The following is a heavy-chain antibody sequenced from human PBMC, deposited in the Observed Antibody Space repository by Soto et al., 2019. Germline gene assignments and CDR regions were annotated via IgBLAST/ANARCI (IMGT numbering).Heavy chain of an antibody. D-gene: IGHD3-22*01. CDR1: GFTFSTYA. CDR2: ISGSGGRI. V-gene: IGHV3-23*01. CDR3: AKREYSDSGGYASLFYH. J-gene: IGHJ4*02. Sequence: EVQLLESGGGLVQPGGSLRLSCAASGFTFSTYAMAWVRQAPGQGLEWVSGISGSGGRIYYADSVQGRFTISRDNSKNKVYVQMNSLRAEDPAVYYCAKREYSDSGGYASLFYHWGQGTLVTVSS.